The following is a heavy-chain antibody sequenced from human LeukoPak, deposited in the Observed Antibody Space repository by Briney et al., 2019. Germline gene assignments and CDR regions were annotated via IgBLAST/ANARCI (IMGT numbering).Heavy chain of an antibody. D-gene: IGHD2-8*01. CDR1: GFPFSDFS. V-gene: IGHV3-23*01. CDR3: AKQSYARSLGE. J-gene: IGHJ4*02. Sequence: GGSLRLSCATSGFPFSDFSMTWVRQAPGKGLEWISTTNSGGTSTYYAEPVKGRFTISRDNSKNALYLQMSSLRVEDTAIYYCAKQSYARSLGEGGPGTLVTVSS. CDR2: TNSGGTST.